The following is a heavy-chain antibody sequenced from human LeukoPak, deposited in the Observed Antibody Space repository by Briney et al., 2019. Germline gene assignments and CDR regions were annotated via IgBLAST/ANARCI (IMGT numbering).Heavy chain of an antibody. CDR2: INHSGST. CDR3: VRGVVVVPAAIEDWYFDL. Sequence: SETLSLTCAVYGGSLSGYYWSWFRQPPGKGLEWIGEINHSGSTNYNPSLKGRVTISVDTSKNQFSLKLSSVTAADTAVYYCVRGVVVVPAAIEDWYFDLWGRGTLVTVSS. J-gene: IGHJ2*01. CDR1: GGSLSGYY. V-gene: IGHV4-34*01. D-gene: IGHD2-2*02.